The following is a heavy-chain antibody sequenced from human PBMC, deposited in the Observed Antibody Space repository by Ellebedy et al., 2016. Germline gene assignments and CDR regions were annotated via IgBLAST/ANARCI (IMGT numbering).Heavy chain of an antibody. CDR2: VNSDGTST. CDR3: VSSNPTIDY. Sequence: GESLKISCGASGLTFSNYWMHWVRQVPGKGLVWVSRVNSDGTSTSYADSVRGRFTISRDNSKNTLYLQMNSLRAEDTAVYYCVSSNPTIDYWGQGTLVTVSS. CDR1: GLTFSNYW. D-gene: IGHD1-1*01. J-gene: IGHJ4*02. V-gene: IGHV3-74*01.